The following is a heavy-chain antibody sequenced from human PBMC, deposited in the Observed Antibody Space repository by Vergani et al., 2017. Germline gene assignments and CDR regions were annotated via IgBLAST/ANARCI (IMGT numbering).Heavy chain of an antibody. D-gene: IGHD4-17*01. CDR1: GFTFSSYG. CDR2: ISYDGSNK. J-gene: IGHJ4*02. Sequence: QVQLVESGGGVVQPGGSLRLSCAASGFTFSSYGMHWVRQAPGKGLEWVAVISYDGSNKYYADSVKGRFTISRDNSKNTLYLQMNSLRAEDTAVYYCCYGDYDYWGQGTLVTVSS. CDR3: CYGDYDY. V-gene: IGHV3-30*19.